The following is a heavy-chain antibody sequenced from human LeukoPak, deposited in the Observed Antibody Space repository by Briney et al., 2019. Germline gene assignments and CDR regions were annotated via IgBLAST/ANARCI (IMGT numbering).Heavy chain of an antibody. V-gene: IGHV3-48*04. CDR1: GFTFSSYS. D-gene: IGHD5-18*01. J-gene: IGHJ4*02. CDR3: ARDLSGVTGYTYGRGIDY. Sequence: GGSLRLSCAASGFTFSSYSMNWVRQAPGKGLEWVSYISSSSSTIYYADSGKGRFTISRDNAKTSLYLQMNSLRAEDTAVYYCARDLSGVTGYTYGRGIDYWGQGTLVTVSS. CDR2: ISSSSSTI.